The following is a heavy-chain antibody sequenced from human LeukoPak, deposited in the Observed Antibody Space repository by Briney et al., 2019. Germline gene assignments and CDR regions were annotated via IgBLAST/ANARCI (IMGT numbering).Heavy chain of an antibody. V-gene: IGHV4-59*01. Sequence: PSETLCLTCTVSGGSISTYYWSWIRQPPGKGLEWIACIDYRGSTTYNPSLRSRVTISVDTSRNQISLRLSSVTAADTAVYYCARSRSGYSYDHAAFEIWGQGTMVTVSS. CDR2: IDYRGST. CDR1: GGSISTYY. J-gene: IGHJ3*02. CDR3: ARSRSGYSYDHAAFEI. D-gene: IGHD5-18*01.